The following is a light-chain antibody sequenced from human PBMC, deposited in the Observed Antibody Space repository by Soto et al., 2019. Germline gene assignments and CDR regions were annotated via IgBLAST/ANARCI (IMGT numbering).Light chain of an antibody. Sequence: DIQMTPSPSSLSASVGDRVTITCQASQDISNYLNWYQQKPGKAPKLLIYDASNLETGVPSRFSGSGSGTDFPFTISRLQPEDIATYYCQQYDNLPITFGQGTRLEIK. V-gene: IGKV1-33*01. CDR3: QQYDNLPIT. CDR1: QDISNY. J-gene: IGKJ5*01. CDR2: DAS.